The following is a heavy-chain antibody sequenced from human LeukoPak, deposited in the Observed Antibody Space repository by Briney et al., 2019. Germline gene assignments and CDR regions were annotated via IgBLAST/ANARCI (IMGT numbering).Heavy chain of an antibody. CDR2: ISYDGSNK. D-gene: IGHD3-3*01. J-gene: IGHJ4*02. CDR1: GFTFSSYA. V-gene: IGHV3-30-3*01. Sequence: GGSLRLSCAASGFTFSSYAMHWVRQAPCKGLEWVAVISYDGSNKYYADSVKGRFTISRDNSKNTLYLQMNSLRAEDTAVYYCARDTYYDFWSGPDYWGQGTLVTVSS. CDR3: ARDTYYDFWSGPDY.